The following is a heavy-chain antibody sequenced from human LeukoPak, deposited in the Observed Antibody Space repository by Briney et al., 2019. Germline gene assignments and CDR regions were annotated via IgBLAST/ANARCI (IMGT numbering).Heavy chain of an antibody. J-gene: IGHJ6*03. CDR3: ARLRGWYPSYYYMDV. Sequence: SETLSLTCAVYGESFSAYYWSWIRQPPGKGLEWIGEINHSGRTIYNPSLTSRVTISVDTSKNQFSLKLNSVTAADTAVYYCARLRGWYPSYYYMDVWGKGTTVTISS. CDR1: GESFSAYY. CDR2: INHSGRT. V-gene: IGHV4-34*01. D-gene: IGHD6-19*01.